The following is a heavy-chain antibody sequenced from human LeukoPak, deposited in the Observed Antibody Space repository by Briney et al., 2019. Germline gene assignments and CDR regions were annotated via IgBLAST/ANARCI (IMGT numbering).Heavy chain of an antibody. V-gene: IGHV3-30-3*01. CDR1: GFTFSSYA. CDR3: ARGHSSGSPGGYYYYGMDV. J-gene: IGHJ6*02. Sequence: GGSLRLSCAASGFTFSSYAMHWVRKAPGKGLEWVAVISYDGSNKYYADSVKGRFTISRDNSKNTLYLQMNSLRAEDTAVYYCARGHSSGSPGGYYYYGMDVWGQGTTVTVSS. D-gene: IGHD6-19*01. CDR2: ISYDGSNK.